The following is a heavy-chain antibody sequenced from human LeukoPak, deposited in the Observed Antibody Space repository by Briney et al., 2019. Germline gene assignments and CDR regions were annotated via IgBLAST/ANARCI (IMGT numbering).Heavy chain of an antibody. J-gene: IGHJ4*02. CDR3: ARVRSSGLFDY. V-gene: IGHV3-66*01. CDR1: GLTASTNY. Sequence: PGGSLRLSCAASGLTASTNYMSWVRQAPGKGLEWVSVIYTGGSTYYADSVKGRFTISRDNSKNTLFLQMNSLRAEDTAVYYCARVRSSGLFDYWGQGTLVTVSS. D-gene: IGHD6-19*01. CDR2: IYTGGST.